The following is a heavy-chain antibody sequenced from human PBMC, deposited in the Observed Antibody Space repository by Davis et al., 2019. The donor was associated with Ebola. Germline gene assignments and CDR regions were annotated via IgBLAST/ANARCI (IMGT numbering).Heavy chain of an antibody. CDR3: ARSAAQYFYDGSNYHSTAGTDFDY. CDR2: IYYSGFT. J-gene: IGHJ4*02. Sequence: SETLSLTCTVSGTSIRPYYWSWIRQPPGKGLEWIGYIYYSGFTNYNPSLKSRVTTSIDTSKNEFSLKLSSVTAADTAVYYCARSAAQYFYDGSNYHSTAGTDFDYWGQGTLVTVSS. V-gene: IGHV4-59*01. CDR1: GTSIRPYY. D-gene: IGHD3-22*01.